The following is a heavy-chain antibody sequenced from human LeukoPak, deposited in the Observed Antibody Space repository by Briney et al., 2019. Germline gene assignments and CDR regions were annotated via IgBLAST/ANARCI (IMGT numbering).Heavy chain of an antibody. Sequence: PGRSLRLSCAASGFTFDDYAMHWVRQAPGKGLEWVSGISWNSGSIGYADSVKGRFTISRDNAKNSLYLQMNSLRAEDTALYYCAKDIKYYGSGSYPVFDYWGQGTLVTVPS. J-gene: IGHJ4*02. CDR2: ISWNSGSI. CDR1: GFTFDDYA. D-gene: IGHD3-10*01. V-gene: IGHV3-9*01. CDR3: AKDIKYYGSGSYPVFDY.